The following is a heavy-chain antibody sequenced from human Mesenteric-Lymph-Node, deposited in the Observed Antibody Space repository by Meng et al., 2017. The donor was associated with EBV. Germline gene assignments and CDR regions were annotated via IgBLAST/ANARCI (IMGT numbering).Heavy chain of an antibody. J-gene: IGHJ4*02. V-gene: IGHV4-4*02. CDR1: GGSITNSNW. D-gene: IGHD3-10*01. CDR3: ARVGWGVRGYYFDY. Sequence: QPQWWGPGLGNPSGTLSLPCAVSGGSITNSNWWSWVRQVPGKGLEWIAEVYHSGSANYNPSLESRVTVSVDRSNNHFSLKVTSVTAADTAVYYCARVGWGVRGYYFDYWGQGTLVTVSS. CDR2: VYHSGSA.